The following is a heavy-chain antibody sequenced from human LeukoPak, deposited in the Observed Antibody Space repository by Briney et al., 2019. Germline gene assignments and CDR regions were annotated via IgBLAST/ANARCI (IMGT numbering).Heavy chain of an antibody. D-gene: IGHD2-2*01. CDR3: ARDAMLGYCSSTSCYPFDY. Sequence: SETLSLTCTVSGGSISSSSYYWGWIRQPPGKGLEWIGSIYYSGSTYYNPSLKSRVTISVDTSKNQFSLKLSSVTAADTAVYYCARDAMLGYCSSTSCYPFDYWGQGTLVTVSS. CDR2: IYYSGST. CDR1: GGSISSSSYY. V-gene: IGHV4-39*07. J-gene: IGHJ4*02.